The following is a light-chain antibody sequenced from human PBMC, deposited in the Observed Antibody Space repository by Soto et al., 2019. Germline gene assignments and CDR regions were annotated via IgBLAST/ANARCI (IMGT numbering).Light chain of an antibody. J-gene: IGKJ1*01. Sequence: QSPTPLTASPGERVTITCRASQIIRNHVAWYQQRPGKAPKLLIYEASSLQSGVPSRFSGNFSATDFSLTIGSLQSEDFATYYCLQAFQYPRTFGQGTKVDIK. CDR3: LQAFQYPRT. V-gene: IGKV1-6*01. CDR2: EAS. CDR1: QIIRNH.